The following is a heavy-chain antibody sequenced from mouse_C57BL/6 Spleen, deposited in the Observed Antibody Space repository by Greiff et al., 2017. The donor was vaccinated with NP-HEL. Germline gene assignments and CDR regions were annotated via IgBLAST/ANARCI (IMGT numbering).Heavy chain of an antibody. D-gene: IGHD1-1*01. V-gene: IGHV1-52*01. CDR3: ARYGDAYGGFAY. CDR1: GYTFTSYW. Sequence: QVQLQQPGAELVRPGSSVKLSCKASGYTFTSYWMHWVKQRPIQGLEWIGNIDPSDSETHYNQKFKDKATLTVDKSSSTAYMQLSSLTSEDSAVYYCARYGDAYGGFAYWGQGTLVTVSA. CDR2: IDPSDSET. J-gene: IGHJ3*01.